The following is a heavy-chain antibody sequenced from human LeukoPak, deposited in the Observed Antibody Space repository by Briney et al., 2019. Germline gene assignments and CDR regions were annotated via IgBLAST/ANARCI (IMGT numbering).Heavy chain of an antibody. CDR1: GFTFSSYS. CDR3: ARNPYYYDTSGHFDY. J-gene: IGHJ4*02. CDR2: ISSSGHYI. V-gene: IGHV3-21*01. D-gene: IGHD3-22*01. Sequence: GGSLRLSCADSGFTFSSYSMNWVRQAPGKWLEWVSSISSSGHYIYYADSVKGRFTISRDNAKNSLFLQMNSLRAEDMAVYYCARNPYYYDTSGHFDYWGQGTLVTVSS.